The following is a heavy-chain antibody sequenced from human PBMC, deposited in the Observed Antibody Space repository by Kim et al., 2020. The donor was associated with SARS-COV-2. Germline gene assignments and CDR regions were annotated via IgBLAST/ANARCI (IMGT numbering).Heavy chain of an antibody. Sequence: GGSLRLSCAASGFTFSSYSMNWVRQAPGKGLEWVSSISSSSSYIYYADSVKGRFTISSDNAKNSLYLQMNSLRAEDTAVYYCARASSGWYWYYYGMDVWGQGTTVTVSS. CDR2: ISSSSSYI. D-gene: IGHD6-19*01. V-gene: IGHV3-21*01. J-gene: IGHJ6*02. CDR1: GFTFSSYS. CDR3: ARASSGWYWYYYGMDV.